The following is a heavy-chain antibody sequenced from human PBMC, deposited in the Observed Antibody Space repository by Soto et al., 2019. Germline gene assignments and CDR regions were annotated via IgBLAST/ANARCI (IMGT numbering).Heavy chain of an antibody. CDR1: GGTFSSYA. Sequence: SVKVSCKASGGTFSSYAISWVRQAPGQGLEWMGGIIPIFGTANYAQKFQGRVTITADESTSTAYMELSSLRSEDTAVYYCARDGFRDSSSWSKFDYWGQGTLVTVSS. J-gene: IGHJ4*02. V-gene: IGHV1-69*13. CDR3: ARDGFRDSSSWSKFDY. D-gene: IGHD6-13*01. CDR2: IIPIFGTA.